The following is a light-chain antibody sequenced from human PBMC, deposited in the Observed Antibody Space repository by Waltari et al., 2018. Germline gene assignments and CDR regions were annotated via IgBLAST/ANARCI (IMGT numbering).Light chain of an antibody. CDR1: QSFTNY. J-gene: IGKJ4*01. CDR3: QQRRNWPLT. V-gene: IGKV3-11*01. Sequence: DIVLTQSPAILSLSPGERASLPCRASQSFTNYLAWYQQKPGQAPRLLVYDTSNRATGIPARFSGSGFATDFTLTISSLEPDDFAVYYCQQRRNWPLTFGGGTKVEIK. CDR2: DTS.